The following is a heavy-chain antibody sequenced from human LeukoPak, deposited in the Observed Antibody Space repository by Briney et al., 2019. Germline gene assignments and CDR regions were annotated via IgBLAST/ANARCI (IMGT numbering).Heavy chain of an antibody. J-gene: IGHJ4*02. CDR2: INHSGST. V-gene: IGHV4-34*01. Sequence: SETLSLTCAVYGGSFSGYYWSWIRQPPGKGLEWIGEINHSGSTNYNPSLKSRVTISVDTSKNQFSLKLSSVTAADTAVYYCARVPRSHYYGSGRPFDHWGQGTLVTVSS. D-gene: IGHD3-10*01. CDR1: GGSFSGYY. CDR3: ARVPRSHYYGSGRPFDH.